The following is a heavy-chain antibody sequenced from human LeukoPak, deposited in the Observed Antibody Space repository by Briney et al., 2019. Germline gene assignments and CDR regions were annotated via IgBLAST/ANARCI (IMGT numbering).Heavy chain of an antibody. CDR3: ARDGYYYDSSGYYYTYCFDY. CDR1: GFTFSSYS. V-gene: IGHV3-21*01. Sequence: PGGSLRLSCAASGFTFSSYSMNWVRQAPGKGLEWVSSISSSSSYIYYADSVKGRFTISRDNAKNSLYLQMNSLRAEDTAVYYCARDGYYYDSSGYYYTYCFDYWGQGTLVTASS. J-gene: IGHJ4*02. CDR2: ISSSSSYI. D-gene: IGHD3-22*01.